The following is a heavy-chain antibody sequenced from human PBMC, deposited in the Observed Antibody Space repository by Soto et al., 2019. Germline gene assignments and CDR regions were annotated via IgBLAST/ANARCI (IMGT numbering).Heavy chain of an antibody. CDR2: IIPIFGTA. Sequence: QVQLVQSGAEVKKPGSSVKVSCKASGGTFSSYAISWVRQAPGQGLEWMGGIIPIFGTANYAQTFQGRVTITADESTSTAYMELSSLRSEDTAVYYCARQTGPDPYHYGDYSQDYYGMDVWGQGTTVTVSS. J-gene: IGHJ6*02. CDR1: GGTFSSYA. CDR3: ARQTGPDPYHYGDYSQDYYGMDV. D-gene: IGHD4-17*01. V-gene: IGHV1-69*01.